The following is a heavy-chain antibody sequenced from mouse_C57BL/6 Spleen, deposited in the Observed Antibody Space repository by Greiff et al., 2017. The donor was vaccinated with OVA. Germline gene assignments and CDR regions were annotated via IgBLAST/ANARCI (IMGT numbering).Heavy chain of an antibody. V-gene: IGHV1-64*01. CDR3: ARWGLDWYSDV. J-gene: IGHJ1*03. CDR2: IHPNSGST. Sequence: QVQLQQPGAELVKPGASVKLSCKASGYTFTSYWMHWVKQRPGQGLEWIGMIHPNSGSTNYNEKFKSKATLTVDKSSSTAYMQLSSLTSEDSAVYYCARWGLDWYSDVWGTGTTVTVSS. CDR1: GYTFTSYW.